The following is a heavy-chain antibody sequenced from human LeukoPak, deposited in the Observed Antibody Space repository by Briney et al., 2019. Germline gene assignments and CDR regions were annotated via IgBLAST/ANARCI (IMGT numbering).Heavy chain of an antibody. J-gene: IGHJ4*02. CDR3: ARVRAYYDSSGYYPNFYFDY. D-gene: IGHD3-22*01. V-gene: IGHV4-34*01. CDR1: GGSFSGYY. CDR2: INHSGST. Sequence: SETLSLTCAVYGGSFSGYYWSWLRQPPGKGLEWIGEINHSGSTNYNPSLKSRVTISVDTSKNQFSLKLSSVTAADTAVYYCARVRAYYDSSGYYPNFYFDYWGQGTLVTVSS.